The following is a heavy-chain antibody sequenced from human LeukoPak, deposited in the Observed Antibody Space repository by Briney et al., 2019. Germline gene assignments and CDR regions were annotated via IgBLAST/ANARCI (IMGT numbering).Heavy chain of an antibody. CDR2: ITGSGGNT. CDR3: AKAASSSCPSYYYGMDV. CDR1: GFIFSSYS. V-gene: IGHV3-23*01. J-gene: IGHJ6*02. Sequence: PGGSLRLSCAASGFIFSSYSMSWVRQAPGMGLEWVSVITGSGGNTYYADSVKGRFTISKDNSKNTVYLQMSSLRVDDTAVYYCAKAASSSCPSYYYGMDVWGQGTTVTVSS. D-gene: IGHD6-13*01.